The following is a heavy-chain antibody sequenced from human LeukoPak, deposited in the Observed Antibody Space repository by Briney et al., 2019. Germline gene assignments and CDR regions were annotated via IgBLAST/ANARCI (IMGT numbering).Heavy chain of an antibody. D-gene: IGHD2/OR15-2a*01. J-gene: IGHJ4*02. CDR3: AGGAGFLIDY. Sequence: GGSLRLSCAASGFTFSNYWMNWVRQAPGKRPECVANIKKDGSEKYYVDSVKGRFTISRDNAKNSLYLQMNSLRADDTAVYFCAGGAGFLIDYWGQGALVTVSS. CDR1: GFTFSNYW. V-gene: IGHV3-7*01. CDR2: IKKDGSEK.